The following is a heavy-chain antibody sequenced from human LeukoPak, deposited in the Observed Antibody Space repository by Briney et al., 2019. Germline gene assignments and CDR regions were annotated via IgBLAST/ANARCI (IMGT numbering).Heavy chain of an antibody. V-gene: IGHV1-2*06. CDR1: GYTFTSYG. Sequence: ASVKVSCKVSGYTFTSYGISWVRQAPGQGLEWMGRINPNSGGTNYAQKFQGRVTMTRDTSISTAYMELSRLRSDDTAVYYCARESSEYSYGKTNWFDPWGQGTLVTVSS. D-gene: IGHD5-18*01. CDR2: INPNSGGT. CDR3: ARESSEYSYGKTNWFDP. J-gene: IGHJ5*02.